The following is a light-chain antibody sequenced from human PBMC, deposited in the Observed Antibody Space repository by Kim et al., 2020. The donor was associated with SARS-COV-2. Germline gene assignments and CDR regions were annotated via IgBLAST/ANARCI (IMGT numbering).Light chain of an antibody. CDR3: QAWDSNTGV. V-gene: IGLV3-1*01. J-gene: IGLJ1*01. CDR2: QNY. CDR1: KLGDKY. Sequence: SYELTQPPSVSVSPGQTATIACSGDKLGDKYVCWYQQKPGQSPVLVIYQNYKRSSGIPERFSGSNSGNTATLTISGTQSMDEADYYCQAWDSNTGVFGTGTKVNVL.